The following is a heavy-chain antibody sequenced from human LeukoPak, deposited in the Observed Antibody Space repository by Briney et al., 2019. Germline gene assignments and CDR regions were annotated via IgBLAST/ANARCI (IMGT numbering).Heavy chain of an antibody. CDR3: ARGAVLCGGDCYPRVGDAFDI. CDR1: GGSNSSGGYY. Sequence: TLSLTCTVSGGSNSSGGYYWSWIRQPPGKGLEWIGYIYHSGSTYYNPSLKSRVTMSVDTSKNQFSLKPSSVTAADTAVYYCARGAVLCGGDCYPRVGDAFDIWGQGTMVTVSS. D-gene: IGHD2-21*02. CDR2: IYHSGST. V-gene: IGHV4-30-2*01. J-gene: IGHJ3*02.